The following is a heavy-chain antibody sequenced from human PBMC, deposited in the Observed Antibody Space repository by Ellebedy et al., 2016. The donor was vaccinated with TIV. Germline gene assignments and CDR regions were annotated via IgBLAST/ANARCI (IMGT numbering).Heavy chain of an antibody. D-gene: IGHD3-10*01. CDR1: GYTFTGYY. CDR3: ASSYGSGSSPDYYYYYGMDV. J-gene: IGHJ6*02. V-gene: IGHV1-2*02. CDR2: INPNSGGT. Sequence: ASVKVSCKASGYTFTGYYMHWVRQAPGQGLEWMGWINPNSGGTNYAQKFQGRVTMTRDTSISTAYMELSRLRSDDTAVYYCASSYGSGSSPDYYYYYGMDVWGQGTTVTVSS.